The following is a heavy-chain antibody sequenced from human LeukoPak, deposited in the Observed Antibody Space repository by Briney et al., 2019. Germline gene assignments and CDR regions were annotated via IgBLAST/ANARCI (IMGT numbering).Heavy chain of an antibody. CDR1: GGTFSSYT. CDR3: ASEYPVVAAIWEPI. V-gene: IGHV1-69*02. J-gene: IGHJ3*02. Sequence: SVKVSCKASGGTFSSYTICWVRQAPGQGLEWMGRIIPILGIANYAQKFQGRVTITADKSTSTACMELSSLRSEDTAVYYCASEYPVVAAIWEPICGEGTTGSVSS. CDR2: IIPILGIA. D-gene: IGHD2-15*01.